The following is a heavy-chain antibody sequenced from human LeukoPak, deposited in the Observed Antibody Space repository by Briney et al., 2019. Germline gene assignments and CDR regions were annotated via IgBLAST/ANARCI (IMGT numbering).Heavy chain of an antibody. CDR3: AKEGEGNWFDP. V-gene: IGHV3-30*18. Sequence: GGPLRLSCAASGFTFSSYGMHWVRQAPGKGLEWVAVISYDGSNKYYADSVKGRFTISRDNSKNTLYLQMNSPRAEDTAVYYCAKEGEGNWFDPWGQGTLVTVSS. J-gene: IGHJ5*02. D-gene: IGHD2-21*01. CDR1: GFTFSSYG. CDR2: ISYDGSNK.